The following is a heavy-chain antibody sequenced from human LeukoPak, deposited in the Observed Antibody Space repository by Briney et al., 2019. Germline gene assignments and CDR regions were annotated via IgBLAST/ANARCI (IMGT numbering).Heavy chain of an antibody. J-gene: IGHJ4*02. D-gene: IGHD5-18*01. Sequence: HSGGSLRLSCAASGFTFSSYAMSWVRQAPGKGLVWVSRINSDGSSTSYADSVKGRFTISRDNAKNTLYLQMNSLRAEDTAVYYCASLPVVDTVDYWGQGTLVTVSS. CDR2: INSDGSST. CDR3: ASLPVVDTVDY. V-gene: IGHV3-74*01. CDR1: GFTFSSYA.